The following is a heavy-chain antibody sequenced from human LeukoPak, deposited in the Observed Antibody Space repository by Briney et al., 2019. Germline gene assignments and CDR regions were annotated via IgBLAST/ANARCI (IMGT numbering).Heavy chain of an antibody. CDR3: ARHEYSMLSHFDY. CDR2: IYYSGST. J-gene: IGHJ4*02. D-gene: IGHD6-6*01. CDR1: GGSINSYY. V-gene: IGHV4-59*08. Sequence: PSETLSLTCTVSGGSINSYYWSWIRQPPGKGLEWIGYIYYSGSTNYNPSLKSRVTISVDTSKNQFSLKLSSVTAADTAVYYCARHEYSMLSHFDYWGQGTLVTVSS.